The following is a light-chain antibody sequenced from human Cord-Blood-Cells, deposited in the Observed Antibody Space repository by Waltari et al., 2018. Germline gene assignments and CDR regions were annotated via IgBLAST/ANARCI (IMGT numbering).Light chain of an antibody. CDR3: QQYGSSPWT. Sequence: EIVLTQSPGTLSLSPGGRATLSCRASQNVSSSYLAWYQQKPGQAPRLLIYGASSRATGIPDRFSGSGSGTDFTLTISRLEPEDFAVYYCQQYGSSPWTFGQGTKVEIK. CDR2: GAS. J-gene: IGKJ1*01. V-gene: IGKV3-20*01. CDR1: QNVSSSY.